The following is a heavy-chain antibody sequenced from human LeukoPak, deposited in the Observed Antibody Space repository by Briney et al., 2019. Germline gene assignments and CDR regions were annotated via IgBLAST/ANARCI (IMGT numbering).Heavy chain of an antibody. D-gene: IGHD5-12*01. J-gene: IGHJ5*02. CDR1: GYTFNDYY. CDR2: INPDSGGT. CDR3: RREARAGNWFDP. V-gene: IGHV1-2*02. Sequence: ASVTVSFKASGYTFNDYYIHWVRQAPGQGLEWMGWINPDSGGTKYAQKFQGRVTMTRDTSIRTVYMELSRLTYDDTAVFYCRREARAGNWFDPWGEGTLVTVSS.